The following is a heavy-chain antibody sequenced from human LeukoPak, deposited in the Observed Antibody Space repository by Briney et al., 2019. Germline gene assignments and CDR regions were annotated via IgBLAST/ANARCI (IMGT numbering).Heavy chain of an antibody. CDR1: GLTFSNYA. Sequence: GGSLRLSCAASGLTFSNYAMSWVRQAPGKGLEWVSTISGSGGSTYYADSVKGRFTISRDNSKNTVYLQMNSLRAEDTAVYYCARQGAAAAILYWGQGTLVTVSS. D-gene: IGHD6-13*01. J-gene: IGHJ4*02. CDR2: ISGSGGST. CDR3: ARQGAAAAILY. V-gene: IGHV3-23*01.